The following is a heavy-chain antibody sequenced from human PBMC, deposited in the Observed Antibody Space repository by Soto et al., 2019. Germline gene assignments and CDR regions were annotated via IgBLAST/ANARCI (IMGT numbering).Heavy chain of an antibody. CDR1: GFTFSSYG. J-gene: IGHJ4*02. Sequence: QVQLVESGGGVVQPGRSLRLSCAASGFTFSSYGIHWVRQAPGKGLEWVAVIWYDGSNKYYADSVKGRFTISRDNSKNTLYLQMNSLRAEDTAVYYCARGDYYDSSGYYADFDYWGQGTLVTVSS. CDR3: ARGDYYDSSGYYADFDY. V-gene: IGHV3-33*01. CDR2: IWYDGSNK. D-gene: IGHD3-22*01.